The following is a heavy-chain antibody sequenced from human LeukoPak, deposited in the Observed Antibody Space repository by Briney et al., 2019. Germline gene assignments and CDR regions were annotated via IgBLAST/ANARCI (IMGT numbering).Heavy chain of an antibody. CDR2: ISAYNGNT. CDR3: ARIPSSSSRTPIYYYYYMDV. V-gene: IGHV1-18*01. J-gene: IGHJ6*03. CDR1: GYTLTSYG. Sequence: ASVKVSCKASGYTLTSYGISWVRQAPGQGLEWMGWISAYNGNTNYAQKLQGRVTMTTDTSTSTAYMELRSLRSDDTAVYYCARIPSSSSRTPIYYYYYMDVWGKGTTVTVSS. D-gene: IGHD6-13*01.